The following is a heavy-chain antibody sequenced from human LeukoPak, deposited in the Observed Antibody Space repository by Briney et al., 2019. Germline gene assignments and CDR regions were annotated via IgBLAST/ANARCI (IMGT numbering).Heavy chain of an antibody. CDR1: GCTISSGGYY. CDR3: ARAPDYDFDL. D-gene: IGHD3-16*01. J-gene: IGHJ2*01. Sequence: SQTLTLTCTASGCTISSGGYYWSCIRQHPGKGLEWIGYINDSTSTYDNPSLKSRVTISENTSNYQFSLRVSSVTAADTAVYYCARAPDYDFDLWGRGTLVTVSS. V-gene: IGHV4-31*03. CDR2: INDSTST.